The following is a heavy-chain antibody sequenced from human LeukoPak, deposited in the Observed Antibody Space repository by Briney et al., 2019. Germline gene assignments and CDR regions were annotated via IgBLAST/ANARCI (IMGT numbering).Heavy chain of an antibody. D-gene: IGHD6-13*01. CDR2: ISYDGSNK. Sequence: PGGSLRLSCAATGFTFSSYAMHWVRQAPGKGLEWVAVISYDGSNKYYADSVKGRFTISRDNSKNTLYLQMNSLRAEDTAVYYCARVGRAAGSYYFDYWGQGTLVTVSS. V-gene: IGHV3-30-3*01. CDR3: ARVGRAAGSYYFDY. J-gene: IGHJ4*02. CDR1: GFTFSSYA.